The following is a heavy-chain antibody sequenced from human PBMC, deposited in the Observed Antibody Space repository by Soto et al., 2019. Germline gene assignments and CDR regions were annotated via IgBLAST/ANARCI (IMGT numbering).Heavy chain of an antibody. D-gene: IGHD3-3*01. V-gene: IGHV4-59*13. CDR1: GGSISSYC. Sequence: TSETLSVTCNVSGGSISSYCWTWIRQPPGKGLEWIGYLYNTGSTNYNPSLKSRVTISLDTSKNQFFLNLSSVTAADTAVYYCAGMSFTVFGEVIDNFYFYGMDVWGQGTTVTVSS. CDR3: AGMSFTVFGEVIDNFYFYGMDV. CDR2: LYNTGST. J-gene: IGHJ6*02.